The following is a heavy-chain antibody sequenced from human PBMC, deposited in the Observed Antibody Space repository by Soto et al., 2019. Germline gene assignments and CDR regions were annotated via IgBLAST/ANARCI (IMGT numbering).Heavy chain of an antibody. Sequence: SETLSLTCVVSGDSIGSSYWWSWVRQPPGKGLEWIGEIYHSGTTNYNPSLKSRVTIFQDKSNNQFSLRLDSVTAADTAVYYCARYDFGILDQWGQGTLVTVSS. CDR1: GDSIGSSYW. CDR3: ARYDFGILDQ. V-gene: IGHV4-4*02. D-gene: IGHD4-17*01. J-gene: IGHJ4*02. CDR2: IYHSGTT.